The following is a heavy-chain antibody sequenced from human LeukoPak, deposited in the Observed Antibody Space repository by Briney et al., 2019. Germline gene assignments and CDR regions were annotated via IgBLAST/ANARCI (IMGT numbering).Heavy chain of an antibody. CDR1: GFTFSSYG. J-gene: IGHJ4*02. CDR2: ISGSGGGT. Sequence: QTGGSLRLSCAASGFTFSSYGMSWVRQAPGKGLEWVSGISGSGGGTYYTDSVKGRFTISRDNSKNTLYLQMNSLRAEDTAIYYCAKGFGTSGIDYWGQGTLVTVSS. CDR3: AKGFGTSGIDY. V-gene: IGHV3-23*01. D-gene: IGHD1-14*01.